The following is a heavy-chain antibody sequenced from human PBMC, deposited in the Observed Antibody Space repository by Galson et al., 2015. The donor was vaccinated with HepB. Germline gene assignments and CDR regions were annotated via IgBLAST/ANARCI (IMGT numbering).Heavy chain of an antibody. CDR2: ISWNSGSI. J-gene: IGHJ3*01. V-gene: IGHV3-9*01. Sequence: SLRLSCAASGFTFDDYAMHWVRQVPGKGLEWVSGISWNSGSIGYADSVKGRFTISRDNAKNSLYLQMNSLRAEDTALYYCAKDFIAATMVRGFDLWGQGTMVTVSS. D-gene: IGHD5-12*01. CDR1: GFTFDDYA. CDR3: AKDFIAATMVRGFDL.